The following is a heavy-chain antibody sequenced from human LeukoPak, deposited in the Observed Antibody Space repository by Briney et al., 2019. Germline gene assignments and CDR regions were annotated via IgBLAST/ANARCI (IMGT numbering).Heavy chain of an antibody. J-gene: IGHJ4*02. D-gene: IGHD3-22*01. CDR2: IYSSGST. Sequence: SETLSLTCTVSGGSISSYYWSWIRQPPGKGLEWIGYIYSSGSTSYNPSLKSRVTISVDTSKNQFSLKLSSVTAADTAVYYCARGTYYDSSGYLQFDYWGQGTLVTVSS. CDR1: GGSISSYY. V-gene: IGHV4-59*01. CDR3: ARGTYYDSSGYLQFDY.